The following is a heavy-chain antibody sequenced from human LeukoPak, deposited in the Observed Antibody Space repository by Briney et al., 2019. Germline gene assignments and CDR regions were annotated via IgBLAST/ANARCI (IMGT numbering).Heavy chain of an antibody. CDR2: IYPGDSDT. CDR1: GYNFGNSW. CDR3: ARKEYMDV. J-gene: IGHJ6*03. V-gene: IGHV5-51*04. Sequence: GDSLKISCKGSGYNFGNSWIAWVRQMPGKGLEWMGIIYPGDSDTKYGPSFQGQVTISADKPISTAYLQWSSLKASDSAIYYCARKEYMDVWGEGTTVTVSS.